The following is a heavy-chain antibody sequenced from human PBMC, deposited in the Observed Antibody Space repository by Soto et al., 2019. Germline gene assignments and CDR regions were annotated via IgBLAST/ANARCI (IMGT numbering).Heavy chain of an antibody. CDR3: ARDDTIFGVVINFSFDY. J-gene: IGHJ4*02. D-gene: IGHD3-3*01. Sequence: GGSLRLSCAASGFTFSSYWMSWVRQAPGKGLEWVANIKQGGSEKYYVDSVKGRFTIPRDNAKNSLYLQMNSLRAEDTAVYYCARDDTIFGVVINFSFDYWGQGTLVTVSS. V-gene: IGHV3-7*01. CDR1: GFTFSSYW. CDR2: IKQGGSEK.